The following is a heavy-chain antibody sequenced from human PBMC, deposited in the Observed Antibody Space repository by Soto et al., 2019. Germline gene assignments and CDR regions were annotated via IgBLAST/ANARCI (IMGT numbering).Heavy chain of an antibody. CDR3: ARFVRSCSATTCSTRADV. V-gene: IGHV4-61*01. J-gene: IGHJ6*02. CDR1: GGFVNSDTHS. CDR2: IYSGGST. Sequence: SETLSLTCSVSGGFVNSDTHSWSWIRQTPGKRLEWIGFIYSGGSTKNPSLRSRVTMSVDTSKNQFSLKLRSVIVADTAVYHCARFVRSCSATTCSTRADVWGQGITVTVSS. D-gene: IGHD2-2*01.